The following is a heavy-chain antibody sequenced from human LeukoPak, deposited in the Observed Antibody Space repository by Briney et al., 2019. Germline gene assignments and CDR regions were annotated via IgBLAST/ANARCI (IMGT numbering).Heavy chain of an antibody. D-gene: IGHD3-10*01. V-gene: IGHV3-74*01. Sequence: GGSLRLSCAAPGFTFSSYWMHWVRQAPGKGLVWVSRINSDGSSTSYADSVKGRFTISRDNAKNTLYLQMNSLRAEDTAVYYCARDQSTYYYGSGSVGYWGQGTLVTVSS. J-gene: IGHJ4*02. CDR1: GFTFSSYW. CDR2: INSDGSST. CDR3: ARDQSTYYYGSGSVGY.